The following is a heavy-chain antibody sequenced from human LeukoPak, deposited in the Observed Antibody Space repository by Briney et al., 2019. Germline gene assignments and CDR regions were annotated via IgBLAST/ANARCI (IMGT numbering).Heavy chain of an antibody. V-gene: IGHV3-23*01. CDR2: ISHTGGSP. Sequence: GGSLRLSCAASGITFSSYGMSWIRQAPGKGLEWVSSISHTGGSPYYADSVKGRFTVSRDNSENTLYLQMNSLTVDDTAIYYCAKNADRGAYCRGGSCYPYYYYYMDVWGTGTTVTISS. CDR1: GITFSSYG. J-gene: IGHJ6*03. D-gene: IGHD2-15*01. CDR3: AKNADRGAYCRGGSCYPYYYYYMDV.